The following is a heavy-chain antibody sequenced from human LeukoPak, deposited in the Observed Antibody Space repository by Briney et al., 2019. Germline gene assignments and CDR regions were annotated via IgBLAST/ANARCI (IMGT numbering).Heavy chain of an antibody. CDR3: ARYDSSGLEAFDI. D-gene: IGHD3-22*01. V-gene: IGHV4-59*08. CDR1: GGSISSYY. CDR2: IYYSGST. J-gene: IGHJ3*02. Sequence: SETLSLTCTVSGGSISSYYWSWIRQPPGKGLEWIGYIYYSGSTNYNPSLKSRVTISVDTSKNQFSVKLSSVTAADTAVYYCARYDSSGLEAFDIWGQGTMVTVSS.